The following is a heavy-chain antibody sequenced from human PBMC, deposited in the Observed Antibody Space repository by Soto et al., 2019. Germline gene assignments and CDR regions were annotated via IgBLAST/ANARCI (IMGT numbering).Heavy chain of an antibody. CDR3: ARGIAVAGTRGFGVYYFDY. Sequence: QVTLKESGPVLVKPTETLTLTCTVSGFSLSNARMGVSWIRQPPGKALEWLAHIFSNDEKSYSTSLKSRLTISKDTSKSQVVLTMTNMDPVDTATYYCARGIAVAGTRGFGVYYFDYWGQGTLVTVSS. CDR1: GFSLSNARMG. V-gene: IGHV2-26*01. J-gene: IGHJ4*02. CDR2: IFSNDEK. D-gene: IGHD6-19*01.